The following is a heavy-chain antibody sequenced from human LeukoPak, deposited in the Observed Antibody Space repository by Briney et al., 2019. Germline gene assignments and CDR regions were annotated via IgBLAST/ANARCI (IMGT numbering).Heavy chain of an antibody. CDR3: ARGSRYCSGGSCYYFDY. CDR2: IKQDGSEK. D-gene: IGHD2-15*01. V-gene: IGHV3-7*01. CDR1: GFTFSSYW. Sequence: GGSLRLSCAASGFTFSSYWMSWVRQAPGKGLEWVANIKQDGSEKYYVDSVKGRFTISRDNAKNSLYLQMNSLRAEDTAVYYCARGSRYCSGGSCYYFDYWGQGTLVTVSS. J-gene: IGHJ4*02.